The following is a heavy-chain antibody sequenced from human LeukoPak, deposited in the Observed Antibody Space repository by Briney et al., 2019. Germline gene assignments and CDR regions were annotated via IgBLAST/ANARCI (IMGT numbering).Heavy chain of an antibody. CDR3: ASDSSGWFLGY. CDR2: INHSGIT. D-gene: IGHD6-19*01. V-gene: IGHV4-34*01. CDR1: GGSFSGYY. Sequence: SETLSLTCAVYGGSFSGYYWSWLRQPPGKGLEWIGDINHSGITNYNSSLKSRVTISVDTSKNQFSLKLSSVTAADTAVYYCASDSSGWFLGYWGQGTLVTVSS. J-gene: IGHJ4*02.